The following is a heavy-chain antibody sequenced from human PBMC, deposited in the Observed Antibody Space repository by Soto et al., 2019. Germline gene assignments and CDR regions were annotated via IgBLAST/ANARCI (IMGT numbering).Heavy chain of an antibody. CDR2: IKSKTDGGTT. J-gene: IGHJ6*02. D-gene: IGHD6-19*01. CDR1: GFTFSNAW. CDR3: TTTPEGSSGWDYYYYGMDV. Sequence: GGSLRLSCAASGFTFSNAWMNWVRQAPGKGLEWVGRIKSKTDGGTTDYAAPVKGRFTISRDDSKNTLCLQMNSLKTEDTAVYYCTTTPEGSSGWDYYYYGMDVWGQGTTVTVS. V-gene: IGHV3-15*07.